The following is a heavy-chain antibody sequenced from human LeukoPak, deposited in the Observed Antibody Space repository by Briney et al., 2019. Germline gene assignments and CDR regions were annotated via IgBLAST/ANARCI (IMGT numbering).Heavy chain of an antibody. Sequence: SETLSLTCTVSGGSISSYYWSWIRQPPGKGLEWIGYIYHSGSSNDNPSLKSRVTISVDTSKNQFSLRLRSVTAADTAVYYCARQGYADFSPRPFDYWGQGTLVTVSS. CDR2: IYHSGSS. J-gene: IGHJ4*02. D-gene: IGHD4-17*01. CDR3: ARQGYADFSPRPFDY. CDR1: GGSISSYY. V-gene: IGHV4-59*01.